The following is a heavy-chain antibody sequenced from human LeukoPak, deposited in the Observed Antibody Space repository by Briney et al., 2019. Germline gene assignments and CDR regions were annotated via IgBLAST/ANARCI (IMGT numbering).Heavy chain of an antibody. CDR3: ARDKGNSLYWFEY. Sequence: ASVKVSCKASGYTFTPYHMHWLRQAPGQGLEWMGIINPSSGNTMFAQKFRDRVNVTRDTSTSTVYLELSSLKSEDTAVFYCARDKGNSLYWFEYWGQGTLVTVSS. D-gene: IGHD2-15*01. CDR2: INPSSGNT. V-gene: IGHV1-46*01. CDR1: GYTFTPYH. J-gene: IGHJ4*02.